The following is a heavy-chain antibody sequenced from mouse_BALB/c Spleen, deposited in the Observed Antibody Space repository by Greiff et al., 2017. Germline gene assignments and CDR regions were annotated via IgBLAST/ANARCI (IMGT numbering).Heavy chain of an antibody. D-gene: IGHD2-14*01. CDR2: IWSGGST. J-gene: IGHJ4*01. V-gene: IGHV2-2*02. Sequence: VQLQESGPGLVQPSQSLSITCPVSGFSLTSYGVHWVRQSPGKGLEWLGVIWSGGSTDYNAAFISRLSISKDNSKSQVFFKMNSLQANDTAIYYCARNYYRYDAGYAMDYWGQGTSVTVSS. CDR1: GFSLTSYG. CDR3: ARNYYRYDAGYAMDY.